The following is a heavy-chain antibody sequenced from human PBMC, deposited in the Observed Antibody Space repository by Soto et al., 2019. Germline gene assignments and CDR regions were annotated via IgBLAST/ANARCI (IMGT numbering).Heavy chain of an antibody. CDR2: IKQDGSEK. J-gene: IGHJ6*02. Sequence: EVQLVESGGGLVQPGGSLRLSCASSGFTFSSYWMSWVRQAPGKGLEWVANIKQDGSEKYYVDSVKGLFTISRDNANNSLYLQMNSLRAEDTAVYYCERDRYSYYDFWSGSLPYYYFGMDVWGQGTTVTVSS. D-gene: IGHD3-3*01. V-gene: IGHV3-7*01. CDR1: GFTFSSYW. CDR3: ERDRYSYYDFWSGSLPYYYFGMDV.